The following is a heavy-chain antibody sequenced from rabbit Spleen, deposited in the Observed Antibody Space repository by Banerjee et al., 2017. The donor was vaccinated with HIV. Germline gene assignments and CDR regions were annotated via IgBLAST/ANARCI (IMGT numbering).Heavy chain of an antibody. Sequence: QSLEESGGGLVKPGASLTLTCKASGFSFSRSSYMCWVRQAPGKGLEWIACIDTGNSGFTYFATWAKGRFTCSKTSSTTVTLQMTRLTATDTATYFCGRSSVAGYAGYAYGSNLWGQGTLVTVS. CDR1: GFSFSRSSY. CDR3: GRSSVAGYAGYAYGSNL. J-gene: IGHJ4*01. V-gene: IGHV1S40*01. CDR2: IDTGNSGFT. D-gene: IGHD6-1*01.